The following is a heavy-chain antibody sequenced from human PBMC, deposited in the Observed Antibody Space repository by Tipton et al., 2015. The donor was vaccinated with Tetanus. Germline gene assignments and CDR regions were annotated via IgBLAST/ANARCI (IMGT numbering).Heavy chain of an antibody. D-gene: IGHD6-13*01. V-gene: IGHV4-31*03. Sequence: LRLSCTVSGGSIRSGGFYWSWIRQHPVKGLEWIGYIYYSGNSYYNPSLKSRVTISIDTSKNQFSLKLSSVIAADTAMYYCARGGIAAAGGGLDYWGQGTLVTVSS. CDR1: GGSIRSGGFY. CDR2: IYYSGNS. J-gene: IGHJ4*02. CDR3: ARGGIAAAGGGLDY.